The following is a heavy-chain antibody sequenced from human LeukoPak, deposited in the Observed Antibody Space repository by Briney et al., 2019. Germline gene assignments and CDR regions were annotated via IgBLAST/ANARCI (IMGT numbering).Heavy chain of an antibody. V-gene: IGHV3-30-3*01. Sequence: GGSLRLSCAASGFTFSSYAMHWVRQAPGKGLEWVAVISYDGRNKYYADSVKGRFTISRDNSKNTLYLQMNSLRAEDTAVYYCARDLPRGYSYGSLDYWGQGTLVTVSS. D-gene: IGHD5-18*01. CDR2: ISYDGRNK. J-gene: IGHJ4*02. CDR3: ARDLPRGYSYGSLDY. CDR1: GFTFSSYA.